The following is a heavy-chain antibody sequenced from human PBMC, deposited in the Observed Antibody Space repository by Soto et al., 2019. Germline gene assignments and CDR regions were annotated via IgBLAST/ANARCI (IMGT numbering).Heavy chain of an antibody. CDR2: IYYLGSN. Sequence: SEARSLACSVSGGSISEYFWRWSRQSPGRGLEWIGYIYYLGSNDYNPSLKSRVTISVDTSKRQFSLRLTSVTAADTAVYYCARDGYDGSGSPYPAYWGPGTQVTVSS. J-gene: IGHJ4*02. CDR1: GGSISEYF. D-gene: IGHD3-10*01. V-gene: IGHV4-59*01. CDR3: ARDGYDGSGSPYPAY.